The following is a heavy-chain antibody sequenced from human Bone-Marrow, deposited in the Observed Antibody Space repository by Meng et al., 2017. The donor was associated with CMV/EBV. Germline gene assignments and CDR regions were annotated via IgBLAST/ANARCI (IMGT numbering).Heavy chain of an antibody. CDR3: ARHHRGYQILYYFDS. Sequence: GSLRLSCNVSGVSITDCHYYWGWIRQPPGKGLEWIGSIYHTGTAKFNPSLKSRATLSVDTSNSSFSVRLSSVTAADTAIYHCARHHRGYQILYYFDSWGQGSLVTVSS. V-gene: IGHV4-39*01. CDR1: GVSITDCHYY. CDR2: IYHTGTA. D-gene: IGHD3-10*01. J-gene: IGHJ4*02.